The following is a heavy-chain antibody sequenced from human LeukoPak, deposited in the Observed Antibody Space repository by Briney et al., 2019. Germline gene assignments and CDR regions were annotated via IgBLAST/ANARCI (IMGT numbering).Heavy chain of an antibody. CDR1: GYTFTSYY. Sequence: ASVKVSCEASGYTFTSYYMHWVRQAPGQGLEWMGWISAYNGNTNYAQKLQGRVTMTTDTSTSTAYMELRSLRSDDTAVYYCARVGGYDEPIDYWGQGTLVTVSS. V-gene: IGHV1-18*04. D-gene: IGHD5-12*01. CDR2: ISAYNGNT. CDR3: ARVGGYDEPIDY. J-gene: IGHJ4*02.